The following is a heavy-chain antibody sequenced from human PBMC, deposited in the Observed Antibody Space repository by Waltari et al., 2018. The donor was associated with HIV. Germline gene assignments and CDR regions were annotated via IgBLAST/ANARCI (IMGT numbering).Heavy chain of an antibody. V-gene: IGHV3-30*03. J-gene: IGHJ2*01. D-gene: IGHD3-3*01. CDR1: GFRLRTSG. CDR3: ARDGCPDGICFWVNWHFDL. CDR2: ISNDGTKK. Sequence: QVHLVESGGGVFQPGESQTPSCGASGFRLRTSGLHWVSQAPGRVLEWVAVISNDGTKKYYADSLRGRFTISRDNSNDTLYLQMNRLRSEDTAIYYCARDGCPDGICFWVNWHFDLWGRGTLVTVPS.